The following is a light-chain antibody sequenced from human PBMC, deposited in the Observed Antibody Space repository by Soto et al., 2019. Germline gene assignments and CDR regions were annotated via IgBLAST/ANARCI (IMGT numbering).Light chain of an antibody. V-gene: IGLV3-1*01. CDR2: QHS. CDR3: QAWDSSTANVV. CDR1: KLGDKY. Sequence: SYELTQPPSVSVSPGQTANITCSGDKLGDKYACWYQQRPGQSPVLVIYQHSKQPSGIPERFSGSNSGNTATLTISGTQAMDEADYYCQAWDSSTANVVFGGGTKLTVL. J-gene: IGLJ2*01.